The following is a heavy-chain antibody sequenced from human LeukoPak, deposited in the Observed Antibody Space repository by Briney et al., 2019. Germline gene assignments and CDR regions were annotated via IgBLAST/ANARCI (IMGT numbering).Heavy chain of an antibody. J-gene: IGHJ4*02. CDR1: GFTFSSYW. V-gene: IGHV3-7*01. D-gene: IGHD5-24*01. Sequence: GGSLRLSCAASGFTFSSYWMSCVRQAPGKGLEWVANIKQDGSEKYYVDSVKGRFTISRDNAKNSLYLQMNSLRAEDTAVYYCASQFYSMATIYWGQGTLVTVSS. CDR3: ASQFYSMATIY. CDR2: IKQDGSEK.